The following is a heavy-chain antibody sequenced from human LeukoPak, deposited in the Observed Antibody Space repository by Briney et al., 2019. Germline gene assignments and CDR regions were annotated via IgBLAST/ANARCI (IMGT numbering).Heavy chain of an antibody. J-gene: IGHJ5*02. Sequence: SETLSLTCAVYGGSFSGYYWNWIRQPPGKGLEWIGEISHSGSTNYNPSLKSRVTISVDTSKNQFSLKLSSVTAADTAVYYCARTSVYYYGSGSYLKRRYNWFDPWGQGTLVTVSS. V-gene: IGHV4-34*01. CDR2: ISHSGST. CDR3: ARTSVYYYGSGSYLKRRYNWFDP. CDR1: GGSFSGYY. D-gene: IGHD3-10*01.